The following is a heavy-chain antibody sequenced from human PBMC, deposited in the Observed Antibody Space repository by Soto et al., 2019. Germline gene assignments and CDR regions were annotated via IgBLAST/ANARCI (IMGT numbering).Heavy chain of an antibody. J-gene: IGHJ6*02. V-gene: IGHV1-2*04. CDR1: GYTFTGDY. D-gene: IGHD3-3*01. Sequence: SVNVDWKAAGYTFTGDYMHWGRQAPGQGLEWMGWINPNSGGTNYAQKFQGWVTMTRDTSISTAYMELSRLRSDDTAVYYCARGREILYYDFWSGYYSDYYYGMDVWGQGTTVTVSS. CDR3: ARGREILYYDFWSGYYSDYYYGMDV. CDR2: INPNSGGT.